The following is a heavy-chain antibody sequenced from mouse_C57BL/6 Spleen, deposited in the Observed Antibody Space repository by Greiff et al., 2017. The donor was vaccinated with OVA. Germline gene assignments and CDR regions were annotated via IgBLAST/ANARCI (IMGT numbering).Heavy chain of an antibody. J-gene: IGHJ3*01. CDR1: GYAFSSSW. CDR2: IYPGDGDT. D-gene: IGHD3-3*01. V-gene: IGHV1-82*01. CDR3: AGGRGAWFAY. Sequence: VQLQQSGPELVKPGASVKISCKASGYAFSSSWMNWVKQRPGKGLEWIGRIYPGDGDTNYNGKFKGKATLTADKSSSTAYMQLSSLTSEDSAVYFCAGGRGAWFAYWGQGTLVTVSA.